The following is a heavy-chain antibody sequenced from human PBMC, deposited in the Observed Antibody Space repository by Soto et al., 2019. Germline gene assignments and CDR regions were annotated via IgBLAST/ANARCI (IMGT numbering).Heavy chain of an antibody. CDR3: ARGARDFDY. J-gene: IGHJ4*02. CDR1: GFTFDTYV. CDR2: IWYDGSNK. Sequence: GGSLRLSCAASGFTFDTYVMHWVRQAPGRGLEWVALIWYDGSNKYYGDSVKGRFTISRDNSKNTLYLQMNSLRAENTAVYYCARGARDFDYWGQGTLVTVSS. D-gene: IGHD3-16*01. V-gene: IGHV3-33*01.